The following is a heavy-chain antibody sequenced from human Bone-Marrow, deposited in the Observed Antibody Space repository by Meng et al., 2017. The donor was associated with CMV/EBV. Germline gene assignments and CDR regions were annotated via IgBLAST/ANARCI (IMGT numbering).Heavy chain of an antibody. Sequence: GESLKISCAASGFTLSSYEMNWVRQAPGKGLEWIAYIGDSGRTLYYADSVKGRFTISSDNAENSLYLQMKSLRVEDTALYYCARDPGWDYSNQPTHYYGMDVWGQGPTVTGSS. J-gene: IGHJ6*01. D-gene: IGHD4-11*01. CDR3: ARDPGWDYSNQPTHYYGMDV. CDR2: IGDSGRTL. CDR1: GFTLSSYE. V-gene: IGHV3-48*03.